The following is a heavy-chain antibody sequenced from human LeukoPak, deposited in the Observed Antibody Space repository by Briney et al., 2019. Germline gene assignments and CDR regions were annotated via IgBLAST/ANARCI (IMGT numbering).Heavy chain of an antibody. Sequence: PGGSLRLSCAASGFTFSRYAMSWVRQAPGKGLEWIGEINHSGSTNYNPSLKSRVTISVDTSKNQFSLKLSSVTAADTAVYYCARGSGRAYCGGDCKKTWFDPWGQGTLVTVSS. CDR3: ARGSGRAYCGGDCKKTWFDP. J-gene: IGHJ5*02. CDR2: INHSGST. D-gene: IGHD2-21*02. CDR1: GFTFSRYA. V-gene: IGHV4-34*01.